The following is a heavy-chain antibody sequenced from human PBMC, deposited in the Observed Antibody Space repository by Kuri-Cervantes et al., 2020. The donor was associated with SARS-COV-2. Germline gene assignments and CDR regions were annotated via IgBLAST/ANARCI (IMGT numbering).Heavy chain of an antibody. CDR2: ISWNSGSI. CDR3: AKDIHNGGPNYFDS. CDR1: GFTFDDYA. D-gene: IGHD4-23*01. Sequence: SLKISCAASGFTFDDYAMHWVRQAPGKGLEWVSGISWNSGSIGYADSVKGRFTISRDNAKNSLYLQMNSLRAEDTAFYYCAKDIHNGGPNYFDSWGQGTLVTVSS. V-gene: IGHV3-9*01. J-gene: IGHJ4*02.